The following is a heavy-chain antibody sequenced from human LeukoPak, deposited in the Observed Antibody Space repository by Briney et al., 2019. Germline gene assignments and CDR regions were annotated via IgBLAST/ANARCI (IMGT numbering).Heavy chain of an antibody. V-gene: IGHV3-23*01. J-gene: IGHJ4*02. D-gene: IGHD3-3*01. CDR1: GFTFSNYA. CDR2: ISSSGAST. Sequence: PGGSLRLSCVASGFTFSNYAMSWVRQAPGKGLEWVSAISSSGASTFYADSVKGRFTISRDNSKNTLYLQMNSLRAEDTAVYYCARNHAFGVVIIPPDYWGQGTLVTVSS. CDR3: ARNHAFGVVIIPPDY.